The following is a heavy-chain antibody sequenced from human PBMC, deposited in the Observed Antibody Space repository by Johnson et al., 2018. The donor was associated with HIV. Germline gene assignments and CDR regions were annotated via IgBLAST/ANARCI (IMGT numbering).Heavy chain of an antibody. CDR2: IHWNGGST. D-gene: IGHD3-22*01. CDR3: ARGVSSGYSPGAFDI. V-gene: IGHV3-20*04. CDR1: GFTFDDYG. Sequence: VQLVESGGGVVRPGGSLRLSCTASGFTFDDYGMSWVRQAPGKGLEWVSGIHWNGGSTGYADSVKGRFTISRDNAKNSLYLQINSLRAEDTALYYCARGVSSGYSPGAFDIWGQGTMVTVSS. J-gene: IGHJ3*02.